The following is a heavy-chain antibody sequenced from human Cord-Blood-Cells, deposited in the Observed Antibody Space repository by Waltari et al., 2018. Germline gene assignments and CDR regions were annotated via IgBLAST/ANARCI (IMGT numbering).Heavy chain of an antibody. D-gene: IGHD6-13*01. J-gene: IGHJ4*02. Sequence: QVQLQQWGAGLLKPSETLSLTCAVYGGSFSGYYWSWTRQPPGKGLEWIGEINHSGSTNYNPSLKSRVTISVDTSKNQFSLKLSSVTAADTAVYYCARVRGLYSSSWYFDYWGQGTLVTVSS. CDR3: ARVRGLYSSSWYFDY. CDR2: INHSGST. V-gene: IGHV4-34*01. CDR1: GGSFSGYY.